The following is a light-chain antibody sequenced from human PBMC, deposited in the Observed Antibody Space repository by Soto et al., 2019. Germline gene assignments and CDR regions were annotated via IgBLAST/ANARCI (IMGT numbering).Light chain of an antibody. CDR1: QSVSSSY. CDR3: QQYGSSPRT. V-gene: IGKV3-20*01. CDR2: GAS. Sequence: IVLTQSPGTLSLSPGERATLSSRASQSVSSSYLAWYQQKLGQAPRLLIYGASSMATGIPDRFSGSGSGTDFTLNISRLEPEDFAVYYCQQYGSSPRTFGQGTNVDI. J-gene: IGKJ1*01.